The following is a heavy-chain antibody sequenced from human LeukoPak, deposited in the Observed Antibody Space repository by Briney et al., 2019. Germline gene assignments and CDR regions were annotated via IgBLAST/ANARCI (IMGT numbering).Heavy chain of an antibody. CDR3: ARDCCTGGRNTFDP. J-gene: IGHJ5*02. V-gene: IGHV3-7*01. CDR2: IKLDGSEE. CDR1: GFTFSSYA. Sequence: PGGSLRLSCAASGFTFSSYAMHWVRQAPGKGLEWVAKIKLDGSEEYYVDSVKGRFTISRDNAKNSVYLQMNSLRAEDTAVYYCARDCCTGGRNTFDPWGQGTLVTVSS. D-gene: IGHD2-8*02.